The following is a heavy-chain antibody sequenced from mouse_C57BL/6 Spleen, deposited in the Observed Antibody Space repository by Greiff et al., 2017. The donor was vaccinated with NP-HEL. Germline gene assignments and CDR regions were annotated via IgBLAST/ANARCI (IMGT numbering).Heavy chain of an antibody. CDR1: GYTFTDYN. D-gene: IGHD1-1*01. CDR2: INPNNGGT. V-gene: IGHV1-18*01. J-gene: IGHJ1*03. Sequence: VQLQQSGPELVKPGASVKIPCKASGYTFTDYNMDWVKQSHGKSLEWIGDINPNNGGTIYNQKFKGKATLTVDKSSSTAYMELRSLTSEDTAVYYCARPITTVVATGWYFDVWGTGTTVTVSS. CDR3: ARPITTVVATGWYFDV.